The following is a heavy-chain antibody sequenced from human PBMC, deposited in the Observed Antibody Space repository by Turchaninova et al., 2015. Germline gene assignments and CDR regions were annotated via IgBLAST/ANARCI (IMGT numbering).Heavy chain of an antibody. CDR3: ATSSVVVITFDY. D-gene: IGHD3-22*01. J-gene: IGHJ4*02. V-gene: IGHV1-69*01. Sequence: VQLVQSGAEVETARSSVKLSCKPAGGTVSNLAISWVAQAPGQGLEWMGGIIPILGTANYAQKFQGRVTITADESTSTAYMELSSLRSEDTAVYYCATSSVVVITFDYWGQGTLVTVSS. CDR1: GGTVSNLA. CDR2: IIPILGTA.